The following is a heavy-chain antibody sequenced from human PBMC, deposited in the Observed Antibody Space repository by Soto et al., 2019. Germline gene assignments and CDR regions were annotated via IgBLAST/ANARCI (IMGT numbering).Heavy chain of an antibody. CDR2: IIPMFGIA. CDR1: GGTFNRYT. J-gene: IGHJ6*02. D-gene: IGHD3-16*01. CDR3: ARRGRTAHYGVLSGYDYPVGLDV. Sequence: SVKVSCKGSGGTFNRYTITWVRQAPGQGLEWMGRIIPMFGIASYAQNFQGRVTITADKSISTAFLQWNSLKASDTGIYYCARRGRTAHYGVLSGYDYPVGLDVWGQGTTVTVSS. V-gene: IGHV1-69*02.